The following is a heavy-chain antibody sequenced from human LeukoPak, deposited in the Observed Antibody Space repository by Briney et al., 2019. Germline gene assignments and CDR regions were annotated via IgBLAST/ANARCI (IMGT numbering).Heavy chain of an antibody. CDR2: IYHTGST. V-gene: IGHV4-38-2*01. J-gene: IGHJ2*01. D-gene: IGHD3-10*01. CDR3: ARGGNYYGNSPYWYFAL. Sequence: SETLSLTCAVSRYFISSGYFWGWIRQPPGKGLEWIGSIYHTGSTYYNPSFRVTISVDTSKNQFSLKLSSVTAADTAVYYCARGGNYYGNSPYWYFALWGRGTLVTVSS. CDR1: RYFISSGYF.